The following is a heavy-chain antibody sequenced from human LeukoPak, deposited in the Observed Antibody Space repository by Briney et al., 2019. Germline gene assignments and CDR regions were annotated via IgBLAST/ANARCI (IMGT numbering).Heavy chain of an antibody. CDR1: AFTFSSHS. J-gene: IGHJ4*02. Sequence: GGSLRLSCAASAFTFSSHSMNWVRQAPGKGLEWVAHIKHDGTEKYYVDSVKGRFTISRDNAKTSLYLQMNSLTAEDTAIYYCARDRDPRNNFFDYWGQGTLVIVSS. D-gene: IGHD1-14*01. CDR2: IKHDGTEK. V-gene: IGHV3-7*01. CDR3: ARDRDPRNNFFDY.